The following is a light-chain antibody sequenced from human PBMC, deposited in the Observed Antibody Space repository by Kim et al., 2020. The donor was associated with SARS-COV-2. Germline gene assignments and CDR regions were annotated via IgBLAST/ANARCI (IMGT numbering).Light chain of an antibody. V-gene: IGLV1-44*01. CDR1: SSNIGSNI. CDR2: PNT. Sequence: QSVLTQPPSVSGPPGQWVTISCSGSSSNIGSNIVNRFQQLPGTAPQLLIFPNTKRPSGVPDRFSCSKTGTSASLAISGLQCEDEADYYCASWVDRRNGMVFVGATQLTVL. CDR3: ASWVDRRNGMV. J-gene: IGLJ3*02.